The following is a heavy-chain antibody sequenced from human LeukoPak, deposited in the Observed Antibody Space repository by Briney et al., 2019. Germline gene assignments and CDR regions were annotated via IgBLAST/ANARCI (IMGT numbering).Heavy chain of an antibody. CDR1: GGSFSGYY. D-gene: IGHD2-2*01. Sequence: SETLSLTCAVYGGSFSGYYWSWIRQPLGKGLEWIGEINHSGSTNYNPSLKSRVTISVDTSKNQFSLKLSSVTAADTAVYYCARGIVVVPAAMQARGWFDPWGQGTLVTVSS. CDR2: INHSGST. V-gene: IGHV4-34*01. J-gene: IGHJ5*02. CDR3: ARGIVVVPAAMQARGWFDP.